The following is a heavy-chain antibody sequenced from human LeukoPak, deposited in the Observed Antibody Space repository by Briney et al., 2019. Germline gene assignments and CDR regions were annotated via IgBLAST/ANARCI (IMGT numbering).Heavy chain of an antibody. Sequence: SETLSLTCAVYGGSFSGYYWSWIRQPPGKGLEWIGEINHSGSTNYNPSLKSRVTISVDTSKNQFSLKLSSVTAADTAVYYCARGGRVGELSAVAPSSPFDPWGQGTLVTVSS. CDR1: GGSFSGYY. CDR3: ARGGRVGELSAVAPSSPFDP. D-gene: IGHD3-16*01. V-gene: IGHV4-34*01. CDR2: INHSGST. J-gene: IGHJ5*02.